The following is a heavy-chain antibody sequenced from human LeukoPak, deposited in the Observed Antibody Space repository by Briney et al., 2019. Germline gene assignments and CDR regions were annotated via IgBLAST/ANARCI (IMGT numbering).Heavy chain of an antibody. V-gene: IGHV3-23*01. CDR3: ARDSNYYGSGSYYNQ. D-gene: IGHD3-10*01. CDR1: GFTFSTYA. J-gene: IGHJ4*02. CDR2: ISNSGGST. Sequence: GGSLRLSCAASGFTFSTYAMSWVRQAPGKGLEWVSVISNSGGSTDYADSVKGRFTISRDNSKNTLYLQMNSLRAEDTAVYYCARDSNYYGSGSYYNQWGQGTLVTVSS.